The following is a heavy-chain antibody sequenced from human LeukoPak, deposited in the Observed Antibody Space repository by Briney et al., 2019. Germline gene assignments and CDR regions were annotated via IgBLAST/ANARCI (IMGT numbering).Heavy chain of an antibody. J-gene: IGHJ5*02. CDR1: GGSFSGYY. D-gene: IGHD3-16*01. CDR2: INHSGST. Sequence: SETLSLTCAVYGGSFSGYYWSWIRQPPGKGLEWIGEINHSGSTNYNPSLKSRVTISVDTSENQFSLKLSSVTAADTAVYYCASRFSNPNNWFDPWGQGTLVTVSS. V-gene: IGHV4-34*01. CDR3: ASRFSNPNNWFDP.